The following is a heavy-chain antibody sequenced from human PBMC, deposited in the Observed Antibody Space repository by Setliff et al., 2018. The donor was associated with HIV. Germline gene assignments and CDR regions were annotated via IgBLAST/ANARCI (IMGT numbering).Heavy chain of an antibody. CDR2: IYHSGST. J-gene: IGHJ3*02. Sequence: SETLSLTCAVSGYSISSGYYWGWIRQPPGKGLEWIGSIYHSGSTYYTPSLKSRVTISVDTSKNQFSLKLSSVTAADTAVYYCARHRRYCSGGCCSDAFDIWGQGTMVTVSS. CDR3: ARHRRYCSGGCCSDAFDI. CDR1: GYSISSGYY. V-gene: IGHV4-38-2*01. D-gene: IGHD2-15*01.